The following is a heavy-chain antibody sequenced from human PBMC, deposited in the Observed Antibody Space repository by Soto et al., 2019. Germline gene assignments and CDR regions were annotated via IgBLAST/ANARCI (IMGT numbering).Heavy chain of an antibody. J-gene: IGHJ4*02. D-gene: IGHD2-15*01. CDR3: ARESAVDYCSGGSCYDVEMATPPSY. V-gene: IGHV1-69*13. CDR1: GGTFSSYA. Sequence: SVKVSCKASGGTFSSYAISWVRQAPGQGLEWMGGIIPIFGTANYAQKFQGRVTITADESTSTAYMGLSSLRSEDTAVYYCARESAVDYCSGGSCYDVEMATPPSYWGQGTLVTVSS. CDR2: IIPIFGTA.